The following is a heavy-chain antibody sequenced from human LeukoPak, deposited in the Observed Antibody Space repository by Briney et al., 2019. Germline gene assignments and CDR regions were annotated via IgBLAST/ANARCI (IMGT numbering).Heavy chain of an antibody. CDR3: AREGGTDILWWPRAIAFDI. CDR2: ISSSGSTI. Sequence: GSLRLSCAASGFTFSSYAMNWVRQAPGKGLEWVSYISSSGSTIYYADSVKGRFTISRDNAKNSLYLQMNSLRAEDTAVYYCAREGGTDILWWPRAIAFDIWGQGTMVTVSS. CDR1: GFTFSSYA. J-gene: IGHJ3*02. D-gene: IGHD2-21*01. V-gene: IGHV3-48*04.